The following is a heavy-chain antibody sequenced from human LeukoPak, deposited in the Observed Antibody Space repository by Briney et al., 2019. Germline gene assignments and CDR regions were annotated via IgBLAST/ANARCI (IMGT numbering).Heavy chain of an antibody. CDR3: ARAGYCSSTSCNRGVSPSDALFSY. J-gene: IGHJ4*02. V-gene: IGHV3-33*01. D-gene: IGHD2-2*02. Sequence: GGSLRLSCAASGFTFSSYGMHWVRQAPGKGLEWVAVIWYDGGNKYYADSVKGRFTISRDNSKNTLYLQMNSLRAEDTAVYYCARAGYCSSTSCNRGVSPSDALFSYWGQGTLVTVSS. CDR2: IWYDGGNK. CDR1: GFTFSSYG.